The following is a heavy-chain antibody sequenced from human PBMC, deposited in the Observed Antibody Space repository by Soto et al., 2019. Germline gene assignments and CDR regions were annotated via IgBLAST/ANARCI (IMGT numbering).Heavy chain of an antibody. CDR3: AKDGLRYFDWSENYYYMGV. J-gene: IGHJ6*03. V-gene: IGHV3-9*01. CDR1: GFTFDDYA. D-gene: IGHD3-9*01. CDR2: ISWNSGSI. Sequence: EVQLVESGGGLVQPGRSLRLSCAASGFTFDDYAMHWVRQAPGKGLEWVSGISWNSGSIGYADSVKGRFTISRDNAKNSLYLQMNSLRAEDTALYYCAKDGLRYFDWSENYYYMGVWGKGTTVTVSS.